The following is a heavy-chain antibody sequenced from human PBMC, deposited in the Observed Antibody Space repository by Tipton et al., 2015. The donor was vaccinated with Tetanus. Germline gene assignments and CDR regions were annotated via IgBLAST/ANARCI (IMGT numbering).Heavy chain of an antibody. Sequence: WIRQPPGKGLEWVALVAYDGNNKYYADSVKGRFTISRDNSKDTLYLQMNSLRPEDTAVYYCARDGFYYGSGSYYRAFWGQGTLVTVSP. D-gene: IGHD3-10*01. CDR2: VAYDGNNK. J-gene: IGHJ4*02. V-gene: IGHV3-30-3*01. CDR3: ARDGFYYGSGSYYRAF.